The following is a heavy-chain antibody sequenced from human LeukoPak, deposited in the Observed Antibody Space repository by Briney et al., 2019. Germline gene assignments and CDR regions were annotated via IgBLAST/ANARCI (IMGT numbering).Heavy chain of an antibody. V-gene: IGHV3-7*02. CDR2: IKQDGSEK. CDR1: GFTFSSYW. D-gene: IGHD3-16*01. CDR3: AMSRVGGLSQLDY. J-gene: IGHJ4*02. Sequence: GGSLRLSCAASGFTFSSYWMSWVRQAPGKGLEWVANIKQDGSEKYYVDSVKGRFTISRDNAKNSLYLQMNSLRAEDTAVYYCAMSRVGGLSQLDYWGQETLVAVSS.